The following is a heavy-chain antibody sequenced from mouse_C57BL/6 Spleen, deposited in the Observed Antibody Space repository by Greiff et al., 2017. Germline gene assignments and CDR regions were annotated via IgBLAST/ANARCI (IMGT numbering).Heavy chain of an antibody. D-gene: IGHD3-2*02. CDR2: IDPSDSET. V-gene: IGHV1-52*01. J-gene: IGHJ2*01. CDR1: GYTFTSYW. CDR3: ARREESSGYYFDY. Sequence: QVQLQQPGAELVRPGSSVKLSCKASGYTFTSYWVHWVKQRPIQGLEWIGNIDPSDSETHYNQKFKDKATLTVDKSSSTAYMQLSSLTSEDSAVYYCARREESSGYYFDYWGQGTTLTVSS.